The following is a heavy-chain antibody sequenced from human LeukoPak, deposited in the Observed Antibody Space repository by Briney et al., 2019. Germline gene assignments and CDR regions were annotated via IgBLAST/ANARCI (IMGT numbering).Heavy chain of an antibody. Sequence: SETLSLTCTVSGGSISSSSYYWGWIRQPPGTGLEWIGSIYYSGSTYYNPSLKSRVTISVDTSKNQFSLKLSSVTAADTAVYSCARDLGDSNNYYYHGMDVWGQGTTVTVSS. D-gene: IGHD2-8*01. CDR3: ARDLGDSNNYYYHGMDV. CDR1: GGSISSSSYY. V-gene: IGHV4-39*02. CDR2: IYYSGST. J-gene: IGHJ6*02.